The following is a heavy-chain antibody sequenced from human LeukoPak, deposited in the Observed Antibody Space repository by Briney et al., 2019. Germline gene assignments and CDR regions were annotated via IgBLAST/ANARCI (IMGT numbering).Heavy chain of an antibody. D-gene: IGHD4-23*01. CDR3: AKSGYDYRGTPFMYFQH. J-gene: IGHJ1*01. V-gene: IGHV3-43D*04. Sequence: GGSLRLSCAVFGFTFDDYAMHWVRQAPGRGLEWVSLISWDGGSTYYADSVKGRFTISRDNSKNSLYLQMNSLRAEDTALYYCAKSGYDYRGTPFMYFQHWGQGTLVTVSS. CDR2: ISWDGGST. CDR1: GFTFDDYA.